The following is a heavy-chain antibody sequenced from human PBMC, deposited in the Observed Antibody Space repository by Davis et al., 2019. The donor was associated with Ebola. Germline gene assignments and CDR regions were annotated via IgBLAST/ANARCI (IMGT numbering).Heavy chain of an antibody. CDR1: GFSLTTSGVG. V-gene: IGHV2-5*02. Sequence: SGPTLVKPTQTLTLTCTFSGFSLTTSGVGVGWIRQPPGKALEWLAVIYWDDDKRYSPSLKSRINITKDNSKNQVVLTMTHMDPVDTATYYCVHRFLTTTVDYGMDVWGQGTTVTVSS. CDR3: VHRFLTTTVDYGMDV. D-gene: IGHD1-1*01. J-gene: IGHJ6*02. CDR2: IYWDDDK.